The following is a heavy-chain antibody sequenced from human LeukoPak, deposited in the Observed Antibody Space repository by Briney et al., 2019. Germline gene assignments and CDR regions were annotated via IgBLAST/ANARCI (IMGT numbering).Heavy chain of an antibody. CDR2: IRYDGSNK. CDR1: GFTFSSYG. J-gene: IGHJ6*03. CDR3: AKDWKTGTGGYYYYYMDV. Sequence: GGSLRLSCAASGFTFSSYGMHWVRQAPGKGLEGVAFIRYDGSNKYYADSVKGRFTISRDNSKNTLYLQMNSLRAEDTAVYYCAKDWKTGTGGYYYYYMDVWGKGTTVTVSS. V-gene: IGHV3-30*02. D-gene: IGHD1-1*01.